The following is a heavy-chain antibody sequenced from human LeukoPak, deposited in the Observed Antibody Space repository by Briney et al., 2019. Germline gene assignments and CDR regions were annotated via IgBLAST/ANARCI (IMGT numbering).Heavy chain of an antibody. Sequence: GGSLRLSCAAFGFTFSSYSMNWVRQAPGKGLEWVSYISSSSSTIYYADSVRGRFTISRDNAKNSLYLQMNSLRDEDTAVYYCARDGMVRGVIIWDAFDIWGQGTMVTVSS. D-gene: IGHD3-10*01. CDR1: GFTFSSYS. J-gene: IGHJ3*02. CDR2: ISSSSSTI. CDR3: ARDGMVRGVIIWDAFDI. V-gene: IGHV3-48*02.